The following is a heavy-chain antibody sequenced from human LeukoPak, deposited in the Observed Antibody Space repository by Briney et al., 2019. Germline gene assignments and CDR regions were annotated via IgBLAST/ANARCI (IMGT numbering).Heavy chain of an antibody. CDR3: ARDCSGGSCYGALDA. CDR1: GGSINSDDYY. D-gene: IGHD2-15*01. CDR2: IYNRGST. V-gene: IGHV4-30-4*01. J-gene: IGHJ3*01. Sequence: SETLSLTCPVSGGSINSDDYYWSWIRQPPGKGLEWMGYIYNRGSTYYNPSLKSRVTISLDTSRNQFSLRLSSVTAADTAMYYCARDCSGGSCYGALDAWGQGTMVTVSS.